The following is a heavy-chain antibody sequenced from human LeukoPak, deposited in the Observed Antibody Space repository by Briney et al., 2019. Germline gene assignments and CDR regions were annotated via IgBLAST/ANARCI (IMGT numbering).Heavy chain of an antibody. V-gene: IGHV1-2*02. D-gene: IGHD3-9*01. CDR2: INPNSGGT. CDR1: GYTFTGYY. Sequence: ASVKVSCKASGYTFTGYYIHWVRQAPGQGLEWMGWINPNSGGTNYAQKFQGRVTMTRDTSISTAYMELSRLRSDDTAVYYCARDLGDILTGYTFLDWGQGTLVTVSS. J-gene: IGHJ4*02. CDR3: ARDLGDILTGYTFLD.